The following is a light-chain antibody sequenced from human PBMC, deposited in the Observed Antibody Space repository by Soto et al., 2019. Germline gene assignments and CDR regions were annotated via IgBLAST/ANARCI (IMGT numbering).Light chain of an antibody. CDR1: QGIRND. J-gene: IGKJ1*01. CDR2: AAS. Sequence: DIQMTQSPSSLSASVGDRVTINCRASQGIRNDLGWYQQKAGKAPKRLIYAASSLQSGVPSRFSGSTSRTEFTLTISSLQPENFATSSCQQSYSTPWTLGQGTKVDI. V-gene: IGKV1-17*01. CDR3: QQSYSTPWT.